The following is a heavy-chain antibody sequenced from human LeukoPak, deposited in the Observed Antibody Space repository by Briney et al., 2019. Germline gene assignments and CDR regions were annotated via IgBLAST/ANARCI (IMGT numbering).Heavy chain of an antibody. V-gene: IGHV4-31*03. J-gene: IGHJ3*02. CDR3: ARDLEVADDAFDI. Sequence: TLSLTCTVSGGSISSGGYYWSWIRQHPGKGLEWIGYIYYSGSTYYNPSLKSRVTTSVDTSKNQFSLKLSSVTAADTAVYYCARDLEVADDAFDIWGQGTMVTVSS. CDR2: IYYSGST. D-gene: IGHD5-12*01. CDR1: GGSISSGGYY.